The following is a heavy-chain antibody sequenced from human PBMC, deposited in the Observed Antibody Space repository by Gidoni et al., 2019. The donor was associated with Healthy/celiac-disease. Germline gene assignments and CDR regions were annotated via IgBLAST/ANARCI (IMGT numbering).Heavy chain of an antibody. CDR1: GYSFTSYW. D-gene: IGHD4-17*01. V-gene: IGHV5-51*03. Sequence: EVQLVQSGAAVKKPGESLKISCKGSGYSFTSYWIGWVRQMPGKGLEWMGLIYPGDSDTRYSPSFQGQVTISADKSISTAYLQWSSLKASDTAMYYCARVYGDYRNGMRNWFDPWGQGTLVTVSS. CDR2: IYPGDSDT. J-gene: IGHJ5*02. CDR3: ARVYGDYRNGMRNWFDP.